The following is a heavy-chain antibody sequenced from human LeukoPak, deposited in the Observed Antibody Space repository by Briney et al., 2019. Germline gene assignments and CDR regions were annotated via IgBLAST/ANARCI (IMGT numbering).Heavy chain of an antibody. V-gene: IGHV1-8*03. Sequence: ASVKVSCKASGYTFTSYDINWVRQATGQGLEWMGWMNPNSGNTGYAQKFQGRVTITRNTSISTAYMELSSLRSEDTAVYYCARGDNDFWSGYFPGNYYYMDVWGKGTTVTVSS. J-gene: IGHJ6*03. D-gene: IGHD3-3*01. CDR3: ARGDNDFWSGYFPGNYYYMDV. CDR2: MNPNSGNT. CDR1: GYTFTSYD.